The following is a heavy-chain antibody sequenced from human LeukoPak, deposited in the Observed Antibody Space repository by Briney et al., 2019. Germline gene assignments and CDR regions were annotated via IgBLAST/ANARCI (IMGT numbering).Heavy chain of an antibody. CDR2: IIPVFGTA. CDR1: GGTFSNSA. V-gene: IGHV1-69*05. D-gene: IGHD3-9*01. CDR3: ARSRYYDIVTGYTSYYYSYMDV. Sequence: SVKVSCKASGGTFSNSAISWVRQAPGQGLDWMGGIIPVFGTASYAEKFQDRVTITTDESTGTAYMELSSLRSEDTAVYYCARSRYYDIVTGYTSYYYSYMDVWGKGTTVTVSS. J-gene: IGHJ6*03.